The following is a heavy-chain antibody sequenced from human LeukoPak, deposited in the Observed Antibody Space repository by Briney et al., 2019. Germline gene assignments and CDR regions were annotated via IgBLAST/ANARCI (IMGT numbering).Heavy chain of an antibody. CDR2: ISTNTGNP. V-gene: IGHV7-4-1*02. Sequence: ASVKVSCKASGYTFTSYAMNWVRQAPGQGLEWMGWISTNTGNPTYAQGFTGRFVFSLDTSVSTAYLQISSLKAEDTAVYYCAREVYYHDSSGYYYTEGGAFDIWGQGTMVTVSS. J-gene: IGHJ3*02. CDR1: GYTFTSYA. D-gene: IGHD3-22*01. CDR3: AREVYYHDSSGYYYTEGGAFDI.